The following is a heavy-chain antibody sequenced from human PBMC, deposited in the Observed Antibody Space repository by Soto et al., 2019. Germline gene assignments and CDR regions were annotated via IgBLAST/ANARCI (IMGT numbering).Heavy chain of an antibody. CDR2: LAHDGTTT. Sequence: VQLVESGGGVVQPGRSLRLSCAASGFTVNNYGMHWVRQAPGKGLEWVAILAHDGTTTYFGDSVRGRFTVSRDESANTLYLQMNSLRSEDTAVYYCARDWGSSGWFNWFDPWGQGILVIVSS. J-gene: IGHJ5*02. D-gene: IGHD6-25*01. CDR1: GFTVNNYG. CDR3: ARDWGSSGWFNWFDP. V-gene: IGHV3-30*03.